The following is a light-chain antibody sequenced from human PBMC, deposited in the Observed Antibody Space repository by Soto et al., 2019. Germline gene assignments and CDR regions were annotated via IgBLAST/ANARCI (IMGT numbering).Light chain of an antibody. CDR1: QSVKTF. CDR2: DAS. V-gene: IGKV3-20*01. J-gene: IGKJ4*01. Sequence: LTQSPTTLPLTPGESAPLSCRASQSVKTFLVWYQQRPGQAPRLLIYDASSRATGIPDRFSGGGSGTDFTLTISRLEPEDFAVYYCQQFSSYPLTFGGGAKVDI. CDR3: QQFSSYPLT.